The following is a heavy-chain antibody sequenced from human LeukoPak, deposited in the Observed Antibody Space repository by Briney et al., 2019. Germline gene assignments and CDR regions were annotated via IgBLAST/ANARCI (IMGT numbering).Heavy chain of an antibody. V-gene: IGHV1-2*02. CDR1: GYTFTGYY. CDR3: ARDRAEVLLWFGELNLDY. Sequence: ASVKVSCKASGYTFTGYYMHWVRQAPGQGLEWMGWINPNSGGTNYAQKFQGRVTMTRDMSISTAYMELRSLRSDDTAVYYCARDRAEVLLWFGELNLDYWGQGTLVTVSS. J-gene: IGHJ4*02. CDR2: INPNSGGT. D-gene: IGHD3-10*01.